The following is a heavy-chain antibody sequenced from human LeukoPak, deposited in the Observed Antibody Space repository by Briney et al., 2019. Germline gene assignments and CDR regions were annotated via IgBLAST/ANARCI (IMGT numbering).Heavy chain of an antibody. CDR3: AKRPFSSNAYYVDY. D-gene: IGHD2-2*01. CDR2: ITGSGGST. CDR1: GFTFSSYV. Sequence: GGSLRLSCAASGFTFSSYVMRWVRQAPGKGLEWVSTITGSGGSTYYADSVKGRLTISRDNSKNTLYLQMNSLRAEDTALYYCAKRPFSSNAYYVDYWGQGTLDTVSS. J-gene: IGHJ4*02. V-gene: IGHV3-23*01.